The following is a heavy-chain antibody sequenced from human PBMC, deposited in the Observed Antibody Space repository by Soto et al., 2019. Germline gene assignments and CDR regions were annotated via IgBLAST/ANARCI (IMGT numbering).Heavy chain of an antibody. CDR1: GFNFNIYD. CDR3: ARDFFYGSSGYYPFFDY. Sequence: GGSLRLSCVASGFNFNIYDMHWVRQCPGKGLEWVSGLGRKIGDTHYGDSVKGRFTISRDNSKNTLYLQMNSLRAEDTAVYYCARDFFYGSSGYYPFFDYWGQGTLVTVSS. J-gene: IGHJ4*02. V-gene: IGHV3-NL1*01. D-gene: IGHD3-22*01. CDR2: LGRKIGDT.